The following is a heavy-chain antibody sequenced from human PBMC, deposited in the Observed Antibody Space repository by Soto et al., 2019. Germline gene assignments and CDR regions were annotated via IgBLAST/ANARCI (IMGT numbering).Heavy chain of an antibody. CDR3: ARDNLAVAGHYYYYGMDV. CDR2: TYYRSKWYN. Sequence: SQTLSLTCAISGDSVSSNSAAWNWIRQSPSRGLEWLGRTYYRSKWYNDYAVSVKSRITINPDTSKNQFSLQLNSVTPEDTAVYYCARDNLAVAGHYYYYGMDVWGQGTTVTVSS. D-gene: IGHD6-19*01. J-gene: IGHJ6*02. V-gene: IGHV6-1*01. CDR1: GDSVSSNSAA.